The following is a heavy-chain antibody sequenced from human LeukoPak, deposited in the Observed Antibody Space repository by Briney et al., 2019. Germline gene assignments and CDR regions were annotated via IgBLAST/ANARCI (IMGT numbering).Heavy chain of an antibody. D-gene: IGHD1-26*01. J-gene: IGHJ4*02. CDR3: ARDGVAELMSALDY. Sequence: PGGSHRLSCAASGFTFSSYSMNWVRQAPGKGLEWVSFISSSSTYIYYADSLKGRFTISRDNAKNSLYLQMNSLRAEDTAVYYCARDGVAELMSALDYWGQGILVTVSS. CDR2: ISSSSTYI. CDR1: GFTFSSYS. V-gene: IGHV3-21*06.